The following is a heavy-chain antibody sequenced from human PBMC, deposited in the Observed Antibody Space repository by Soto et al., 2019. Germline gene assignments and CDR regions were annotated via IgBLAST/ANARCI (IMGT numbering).Heavy chain of an antibody. J-gene: IGHJ3*02. Sequence: SETLSLTGTAPGRCISSSSYYWSWIRQPPGKGLEWIGEINDSGITNYKPYLKSRSTISADTSKKQFSLNVTSVTAADTVVYYCARGECSSIYCFTRWALDIWGQGTVVTVSS. CDR3: ARGECSSIYCFTRWALDI. D-gene: IGHD2-2*01. CDR1: GRCISSSSYY. CDR2: INDSGIT. V-gene: IGHV4-61*05.